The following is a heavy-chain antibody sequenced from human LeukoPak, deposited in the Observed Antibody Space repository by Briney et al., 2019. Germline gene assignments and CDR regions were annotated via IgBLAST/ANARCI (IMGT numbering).Heavy chain of an antibody. Sequence: ASVKVSCKASGYTFTGYYMHWVRQAPGQGLEWMGWINPNSGGTNYAQKFQGRVTMTRDTSISTAYMELSRLRSDDTAVYYCARAPGYCSSTSCYRGQEWFAPWGQEPLVTVSS. CDR2: INPNSGGT. CDR3: ARAPGYCSSTSCYRGQEWFAP. D-gene: IGHD2-2*01. V-gene: IGHV1-2*02. J-gene: IGHJ5*02. CDR1: GYTFTGYY.